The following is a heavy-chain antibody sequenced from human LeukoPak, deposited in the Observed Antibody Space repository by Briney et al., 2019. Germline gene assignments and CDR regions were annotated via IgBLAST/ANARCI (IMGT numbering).Heavy chain of an antibody. J-gene: IGHJ4*02. D-gene: IGHD3/OR15-3a*01. CDR1: GGSISSYY. Sequence: SETLSLTCTVSGGSISSYYWSWIRQPPGKGLEWIGYIYYSGSTNYNPSLKSRVTISVDTSKNQFSLKLSSVTAADTAVYYCARESGLSTRTLFDYCGQGTLVTVSS. CDR3: ARESGLSTRTLFDY. V-gene: IGHV4-59*01. CDR2: IYYSGST.